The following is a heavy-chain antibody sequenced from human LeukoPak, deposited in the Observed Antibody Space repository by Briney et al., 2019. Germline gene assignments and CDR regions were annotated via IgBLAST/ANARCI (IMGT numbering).Heavy chain of an antibody. J-gene: IGHJ4*02. CDR2: IIPIFGTA. V-gene: IGHV1-69*01. CDR3: ARASSSGWPRMNANFDY. CDR1: GGTFSSYA. Sequence: ASVKVSCKASGGTFSSYAISWVRQAPGQGLEWMGGIIPIFGTANYAQKFQGRVTITADESTSTAYMELSSLRSEDTAVYYCARASSSGWPRMNANFDYWGQGTLVTVSS. D-gene: IGHD6-19*01.